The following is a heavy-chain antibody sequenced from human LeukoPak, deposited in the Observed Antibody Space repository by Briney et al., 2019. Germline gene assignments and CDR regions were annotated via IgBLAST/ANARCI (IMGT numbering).Heavy chain of an antibody. CDR2: ISWNSDNV. CDR3: AKDQDLNSGYFSDRYYFDY. J-gene: IGHJ4*02. V-gene: IGHV3-9*01. D-gene: IGHD3-22*01. CDR1: GFAFEDYA. Sequence: GGSLRLSCAASGFAFEDYAMHWVRQAPGKGLEWVAGISWNSDNVAYVDSVKGRFTISRDNSKNTLYLQMNSLRAEDTAVYYCAKDQDLNSGYFSDRYYFDYWGQGTLVTVSS.